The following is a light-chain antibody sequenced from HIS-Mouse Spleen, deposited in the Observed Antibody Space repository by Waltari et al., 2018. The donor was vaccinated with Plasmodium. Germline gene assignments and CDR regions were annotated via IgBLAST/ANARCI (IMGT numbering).Light chain of an antibody. J-gene: IGLJ2*01. V-gene: IGLV3-25*03. Sequence: SYELTQPPSVSVSPGQTARITCSGDALPTQYAYWYQQKPGQAPVLVIYQDSERPSGIPERFSGSSSGTTVTLTISGVQAEDEADYYCQSADSSGTYRVFGGGTKLTVL. CDR2: QDS. CDR3: QSADSSGTYRV. CDR1: ALPTQY.